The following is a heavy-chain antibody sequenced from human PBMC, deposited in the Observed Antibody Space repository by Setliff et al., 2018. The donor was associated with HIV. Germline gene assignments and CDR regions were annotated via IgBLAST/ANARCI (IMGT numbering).Heavy chain of an antibody. CDR3: ATYHYYDSSAYYIDLYYLDY. J-gene: IGHJ4*02. CDR1: GGTFSNYV. Sequence: ASVKVSCKTSGGTFSNYVISWVRQAPGQGFEWMGGILPLVDKTNYPQKFQGRVTLTVEKSTSTVYMELSSLRSDDTAVYYCATYHYYDSSAYYIDLYYLDYWGQGTLVTVSS. V-gene: IGHV1-69*10. CDR2: ILPLVDKT. D-gene: IGHD3-22*01.